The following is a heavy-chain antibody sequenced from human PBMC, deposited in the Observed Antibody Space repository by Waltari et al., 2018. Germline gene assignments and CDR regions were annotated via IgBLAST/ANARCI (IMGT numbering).Heavy chain of an antibody. Sequence: QLQLQESGPGLVKPSETLSLTCTVSGASVSSRIHYWGWIRQSPGKGLEWIGSITHSGSSYYNPSLKSRVTISVDTSKNQFSLKLSSVTAADTAVYYCAGGTGYYYYYYMDVWGKGTTVTVSS. V-gene: IGHV4-39*07. CDR2: ITHSGSS. J-gene: IGHJ6*03. CDR3: AGGTGYYYYYYMDV. D-gene: IGHD3-16*01. CDR1: GASVSSRIHY.